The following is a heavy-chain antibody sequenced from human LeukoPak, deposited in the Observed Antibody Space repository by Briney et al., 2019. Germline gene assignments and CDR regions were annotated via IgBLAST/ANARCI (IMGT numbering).Heavy chain of an antibody. D-gene: IGHD3-22*01. CDR3: AGLNYYDSSGYPQTEYFQH. J-gene: IGHJ1*01. V-gene: IGHV1-58*02. Sequence: GASVKVSCKASGFTFTSSAMQWVRQARGQRLEWIGWIVVGSGNTNYAQKFQERVTITRDMSTSTAYMELSSLRSEDTAVYYCAGLNYYDSSGYPQTEYFQHWGQGTLVTVSS. CDR2: IVVGSGNT. CDR1: GFTFTSSA.